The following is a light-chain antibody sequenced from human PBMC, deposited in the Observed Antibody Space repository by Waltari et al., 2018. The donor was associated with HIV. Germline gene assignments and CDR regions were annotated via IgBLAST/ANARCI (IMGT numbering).Light chain of an antibody. J-gene: IGLJ3*02. CDR1: IGHSRTI. V-gene: IGLV4-60*02. CDR3: ETWDSSTWV. Sequence: QPVLTQSSSASASLGSSVTLTCTLPIGHSRTIIAWHQQQPGKAPRYLMKVEGGGFYNKGSGVPDRFSGSSSGADRYLTISNLQFEDEADYYCETWDSSTWVFGGGTKLTVL. CDR2: VEGGGFY.